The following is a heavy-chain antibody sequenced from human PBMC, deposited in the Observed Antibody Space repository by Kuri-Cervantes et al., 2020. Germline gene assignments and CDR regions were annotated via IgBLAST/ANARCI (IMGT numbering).Heavy chain of an antibody. Sequence: SETLSLTCAVYGGSFSGYYWSWIRQPPGKGLEWIGEINHSGSTNYNPSLKSRVTISVDTSKNQFSLNLSSVTAADTAMYYCARHAGYCSRTSCVGYYYYMDVWGKGTTVTVSS. V-gene: IGHV4-34*01. CDR2: INHSGST. CDR3: ARHAGYCSRTSCVGYYYYMDV. J-gene: IGHJ6*03. CDR1: GGSFSGYY. D-gene: IGHD2-2*01.